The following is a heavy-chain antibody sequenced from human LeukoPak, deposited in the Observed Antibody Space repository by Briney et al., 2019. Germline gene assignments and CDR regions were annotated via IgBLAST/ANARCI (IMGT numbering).Heavy chain of an antibody. J-gene: IGHJ3*02. CDR3: ARVRTYSSGWDAFDI. CDR1: GYTFTGYD. D-gene: IGHD6-19*01. Sequence: ASVKVSCKASGYTFTGYDMHWVRQAPGQGLEWIGWINPNSGGTNYAQKFQGWVTMTRDTSISTAYMELSRLRSDDTAVYYCARVRTYSSGWDAFDIWGQGTMVTVSS. V-gene: IGHV1-2*04. CDR2: INPNSGGT.